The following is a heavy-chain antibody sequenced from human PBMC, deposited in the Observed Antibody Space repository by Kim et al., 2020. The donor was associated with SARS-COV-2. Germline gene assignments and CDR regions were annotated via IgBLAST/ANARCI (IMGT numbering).Heavy chain of an antibody. CDR1: GGSISSSTYY. CDR3: ARVGYRNGYSTYFEY. Sequence: SETLSLTCTVSGGSISSSTYYWGWIRQPPGKGLEWIGSIYYSGRTFYTPSLKSRVTISVDTSKNQFSLKLSSVTAADTAVYYCARVGYRNGYSTYFEYWGPGTPVSVSP. D-gene: IGHD5-18*01. CDR2: IYYSGRT. V-gene: IGHV4-39*01. J-gene: IGHJ4*03.